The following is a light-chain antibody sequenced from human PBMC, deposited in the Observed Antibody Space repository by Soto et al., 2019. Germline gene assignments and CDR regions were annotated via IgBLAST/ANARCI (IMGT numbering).Light chain of an antibody. V-gene: IGKV1-9*01. CDR3: QQYNRYWT. CDR1: QDISNY. CDR2: AAS. J-gene: IGKJ1*01. Sequence: DIQLTQSLSFLSASVGDRVTITCRASQDISNYLVWYQQKPGKAPKPLIYAASTLQSGVPSRFSGSGSETEFPLTISSLFPDDFATYYCQQYNRYWTFGQGTKVDIK.